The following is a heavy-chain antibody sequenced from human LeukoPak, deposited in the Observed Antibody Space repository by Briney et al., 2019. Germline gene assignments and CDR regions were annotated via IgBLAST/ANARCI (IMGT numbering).Heavy chain of an antibody. D-gene: IGHD6-13*01. CDR3: AKDSYRLAAAGTGGFDP. CDR1: GFTFSSYG. J-gene: IGHJ5*02. V-gene: IGHV3-30*18. CDR2: ISYDGSNK. Sequence: PGGSLRLSCTASGFTFSSYGMHWVRQAPGKGLEWVAVISYDGSNKYYADSVKGRFTISRDNSKNTLYLQMNSLRAEDTAVYYCAKDSYRLAAAGTGGFDPWGQGTLVTVSS.